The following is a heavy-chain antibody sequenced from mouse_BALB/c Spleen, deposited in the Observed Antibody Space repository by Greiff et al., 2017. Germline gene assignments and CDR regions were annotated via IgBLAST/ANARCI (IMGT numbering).Heavy chain of an antibody. CDR1: GYTFTSDYA. Sequence: EVQLQQSGPGLVKPSQSLSLTCTATGYTFTSDYAWYWNRQLPGNKLEWMGYIRYSGSTSYNPSLKSRISITRDTSKNQFFLQLNSVTTEDTATYYCARGELYDSSYRAWFAYWGQGTLVTVSA. CDR3: ARGELYDSSYRAWFAY. D-gene: IGHD1-1*01. J-gene: IGHJ3*01. V-gene: IGHV3-2*02. CDR2: IRYSGST.